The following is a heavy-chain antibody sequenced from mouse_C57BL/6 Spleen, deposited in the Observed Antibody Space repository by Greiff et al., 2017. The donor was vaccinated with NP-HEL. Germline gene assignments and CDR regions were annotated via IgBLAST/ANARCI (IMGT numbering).Heavy chain of an antibody. D-gene: IGHD1-1*01. V-gene: IGHV1-72*01. CDR1: GYTFTSYW. CDR2: IAPNSGGT. J-gene: IGHJ2*01. Sequence: QVQLQQSGAELVKPGASVKLSCKASGYTFTSYWMHWVKQRPGRGLEWIGRIAPNSGGTKYNEKFKSKATLTVDKPYSTAYMQLSSLTSEDSAVYYCARVTRTTVVATHFDYWGQGTTLTVSS. CDR3: ARVTRTTVVATHFDY.